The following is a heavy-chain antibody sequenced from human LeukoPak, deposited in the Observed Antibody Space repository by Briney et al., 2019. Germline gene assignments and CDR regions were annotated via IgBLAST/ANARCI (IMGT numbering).Heavy chain of an antibody. Sequence: SETLSLTCTVSGGSISNYYWTWIRQPPGKGLEWIGYIYYSGSTNYDPSLKSRVTISVDTSKNQFSLNMSSVTAADTAVYYCAKLGSGTNNWFDPWGQGTLVTVSS. J-gene: IGHJ5*02. CDR3: AKLGSGTNNWFDP. V-gene: IGHV4-59*08. CDR2: IYYSGST. CDR1: GGSISNYY. D-gene: IGHD3-10*01.